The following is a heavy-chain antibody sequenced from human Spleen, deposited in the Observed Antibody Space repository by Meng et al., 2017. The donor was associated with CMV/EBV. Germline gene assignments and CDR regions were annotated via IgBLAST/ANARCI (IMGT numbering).Heavy chain of an antibody. V-gene: IGHV7-4-1*02. Sequence: TFTGYAMNWVRQAPGQGLEWMGWINTNTGNPTYAQGFTGRFVFSLDTSVSTAYLQISSLKAEDTAVYYCARGLRPDILTGYTKYYFDYWGQGTLVTVSS. J-gene: IGHJ4*02. D-gene: IGHD3-9*01. CDR3: ARGLRPDILTGYTKYYFDY. CDR1: TFTGYA. CDR2: INTNTGNP.